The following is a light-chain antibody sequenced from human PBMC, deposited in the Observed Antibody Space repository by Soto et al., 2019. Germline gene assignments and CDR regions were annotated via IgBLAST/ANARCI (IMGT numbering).Light chain of an antibody. Sequence: QSVLTQPASLSGSPGQSITISCTGTSTDIGSYNYVPWYQQHPGKAPKLMIFDVSYRPSGISDRFSGSKSGNTASLTISGLQPEDEADYYCSSYGASSTLFGGGTKVTVL. V-gene: IGLV2-14*03. CDR2: DVS. CDR3: SSYGASSTL. CDR1: STDIGSYNY. J-gene: IGLJ2*01.